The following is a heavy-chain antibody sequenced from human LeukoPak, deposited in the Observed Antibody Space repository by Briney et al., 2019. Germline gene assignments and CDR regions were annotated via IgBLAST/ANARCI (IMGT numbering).Heavy chain of an antibody. Sequence: SETPLLPCCVSWGIIYNDNAFWNLSKPSPSGGLWLPGMTYYRSKWYYDYAVSVKDRMTIYPDTSENQVFLQLNSVTPEDTAVYYCARGARGYYVSVFDSWGQGTLVTVSS. J-gene: IGHJ5*01. D-gene: IGHD1-26*01. CDR1: WGIIYNDNAF. V-gene: IGHV6-1*01. CDR2: TYYRSKWYY. CDR3: ARGARGYYVSVFDS.